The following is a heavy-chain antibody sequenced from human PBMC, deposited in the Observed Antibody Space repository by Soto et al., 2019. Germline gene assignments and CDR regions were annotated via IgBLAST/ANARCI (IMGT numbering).Heavy chain of an antibody. V-gene: IGHV3-30-3*01. CDR1: GFTFSSHS. CDR3: AREWSTSGDLDY. D-gene: IGHD3-10*01. J-gene: IGHJ4*02. Sequence: QVQLVESGGGVVQPGMSLRLSCAASGFTFSSHSIQWVRQTPGKGLEWVAVISYDGSIKYYADSVRGRFTISRDNSKNALYLKMNSLGPEDTALYYCAREWSTSGDLDYWGQGTRVIVSS. CDR2: ISYDGSIK.